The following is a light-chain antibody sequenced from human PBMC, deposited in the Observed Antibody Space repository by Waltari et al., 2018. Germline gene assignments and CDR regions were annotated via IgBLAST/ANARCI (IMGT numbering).Light chain of an antibody. V-gene: IGKV3-20*01. Sequence: ATLSCRASQSVSRFLAWYQQKPGQAPRLLISGASSRATGIPDRFSGSGSGTDFSLTISRLEPEDFAVYYCQKYDRLPATFGQGTKVEIK. J-gene: IGKJ1*01. CDR2: GAS. CDR1: QSVSRF. CDR3: QKYDRLPAT.